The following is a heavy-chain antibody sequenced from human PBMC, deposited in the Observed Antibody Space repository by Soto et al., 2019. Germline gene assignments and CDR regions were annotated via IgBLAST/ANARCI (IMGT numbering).Heavy chain of an antibody. D-gene: IGHD1-26*01. CDR2: INAGNGNT. CDR3: ASISGSYAHYYYGMDV. J-gene: IGHJ6*02. V-gene: IGHV1-3*01. Sequence: VASVKVSCKASGYTFTSYAMHWVRQAPGQRLEWMGWINAGNGNTKYSQKFQGRVTITRDTSASTAYMELSSLRSEDTAVYYCASISGSYAHYYYGMDVWGQGTTVTVSS. CDR1: GYTFTSYA.